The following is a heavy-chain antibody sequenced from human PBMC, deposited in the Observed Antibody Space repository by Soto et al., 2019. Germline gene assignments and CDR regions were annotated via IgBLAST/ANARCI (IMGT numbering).Heavy chain of an antibody. V-gene: IGHV4-59*01. D-gene: IGHD6-19*01. CDR3: AGIAVAGMDWFDP. Sequence: SETLSLTCTVSGGSISSYYWSCIRQPPGKGLEWIGYIYYSGSTNYNPSLKSRVTISVDTSKNQFSLKLSSVTAADTAVYYCAGIAVAGMDWFDPWGQGTLVTVS. CDR2: IYYSGST. J-gene: IGHJ5*02. CDR1: GGSISSYY.